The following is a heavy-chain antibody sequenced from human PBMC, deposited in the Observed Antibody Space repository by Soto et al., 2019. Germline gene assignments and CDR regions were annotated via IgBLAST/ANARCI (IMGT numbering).Heavy chain of an antibody. J-gene: IGHJ3*02. CDR1: GFTLRNYA. D-gene: IGHD3-22*01. CDR3: ARGIVVVTDDAFDI. V-gene: IGHV3-23*01. Sequence: GGSLRLSCEASGFTLRNYAMTCVRQAPGKGLEWVSLISANDVGTYYAESVKTRFTISTDQSRNTLYLQMDSLRADDTAIYYCARGIVVVTDDAFDISGQGTMVTVSS. CDR2: ISANDVGT.